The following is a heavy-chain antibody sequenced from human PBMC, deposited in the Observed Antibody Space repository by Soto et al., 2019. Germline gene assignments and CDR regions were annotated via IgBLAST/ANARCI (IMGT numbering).Heavy chain of an antibody. V-gene: IGHV4-34*01. CDR3: ARDRRDSYGFMDV. CDR1: GGSFSGYY. CDR2: INHSGST. Sequence: PSETLSLTCAVYGGSFSGYYWSWIRQPPGKGLEWIGEINHSGSTNYNPSLKSRVTISVDTSKNQFSLKLSSVTAADTAVYYCARDRRDSYGFMDVWGKGTTVTVSS. D-gene: IGHD5-18*01. J-gene: IGHJ6*04.